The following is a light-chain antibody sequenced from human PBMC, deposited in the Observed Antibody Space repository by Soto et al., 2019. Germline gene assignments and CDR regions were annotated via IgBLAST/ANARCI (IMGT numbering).Light chain of an antibody. J-gene: IGKJ5*01. Sequence: DIQLTQSPSLLSASVGDRVAITCLASQSISTYLNWYQQKPGKAPKVLIYAASNLQSGVPPRFSGSGSGTDFTLTISSLQPEDVATYFCQQSYRTPITFGQGTRLEIK. CDR1: QSISTY. V-gene: IGKV1-39*01. CDR3: QQSYRTPIT. CDR2: AAS.